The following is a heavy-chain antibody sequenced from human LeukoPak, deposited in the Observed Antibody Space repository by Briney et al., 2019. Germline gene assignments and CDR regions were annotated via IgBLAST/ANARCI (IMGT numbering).Heavy chain of an antibody. Sequence: SETLSLTCTVSGGSISSYYWSWIRQPAGKGLEWIGRIYTSGSTNYNPSLKSRVTMSVDTSKNQFSLKLSPVTAADTAVYYCARERAQQLGDGFDPWGQGTLVTVSS. CDR2: IYTSGST. D-gene: IGHD6-6*01. CDR3: ARERAQQLGDGFDP. J-gene: IGHJ5*02. CDR1: GGSISSYY. V-gene: IGHV4-4*07.